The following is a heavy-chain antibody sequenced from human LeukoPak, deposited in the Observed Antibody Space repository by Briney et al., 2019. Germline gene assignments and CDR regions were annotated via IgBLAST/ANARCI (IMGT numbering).Heavy chain of an antibody. CDR3: ARDSGEEFDY. J-gene: IGHJ4*02. CDR2: INNDGSST. Sequence: TGGSLRLSCAASGFTFSSYWMHWVRRAPGQGLEWVSRINNDGSSTSYADSVKGRFTIFRDNAKNTLYLQMNSLRAEDTAVYYCARDSGEEFDYWGQGTLVTVSS. V-gene: IGHV3-74*01. D-gene: IGHD3-10*01. CDR1: GFTFSSYW.